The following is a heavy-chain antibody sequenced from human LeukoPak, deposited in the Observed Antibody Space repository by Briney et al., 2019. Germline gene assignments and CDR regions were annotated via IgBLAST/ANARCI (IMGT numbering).Heavy chain of an antibody. CDR2: INSDASNT. CDR3: GSRDY. Sequence: GGSLRLSCSASGFTFSSNWMHWVCQAPGKGLVWVSRINSDASNTNYADSVKGRFTISRDNAKNTLFLQMNSVRAEDTAVYYCGSRDYWGQGTLVTVSS. CDR1: GFTFSSNW. J-gene: IGHJ4*02. V-gene: IGHV3-74*01.